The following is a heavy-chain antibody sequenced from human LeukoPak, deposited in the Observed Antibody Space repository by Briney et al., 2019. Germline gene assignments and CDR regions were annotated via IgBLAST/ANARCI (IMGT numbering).Heavy chain of an antibody. Sequence: PSETLSLTCAVYGGSFSGYYWSWIRQPPGKGLEWIGEINHSGSTNYNPSLKSRVTISVDTSKNQFSLKLSSVTAADTAVYYCARGPGIAVAGTKRGFDPWGQGTVVTVSS. D-gene: IGHD6-19*01. CDR3: ARGPGIAVAGTKRGFDP. CDR2: INHSGST. CDR1: GGSFSGYY. J-gene: IGHJ5*02. V-gene: IGHV4-34*01.